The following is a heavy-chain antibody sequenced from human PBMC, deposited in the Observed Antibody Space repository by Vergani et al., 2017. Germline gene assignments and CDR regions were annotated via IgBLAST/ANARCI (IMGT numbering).Heavy chain of an antibody. D-gene: IGHD3-10*01. CDR2: INTSDGGS. V-gene: IGHV1-46*03. Sequence: QVQLVQSGAEVKKPGASVKVSCKASAFTFTNYYIHWVRQAPGQGLEWVGIINTSDGGSSYGQKFQGRVSMTRDASTSTVYMELSNVRPDDTALYYCTRGDMVRGVDFDYWGQGTLVTVSS. CDR1: AFTFTNYY. CDR3: TRGDMVRGVDFDY. J-gene: IGHJ4*02.